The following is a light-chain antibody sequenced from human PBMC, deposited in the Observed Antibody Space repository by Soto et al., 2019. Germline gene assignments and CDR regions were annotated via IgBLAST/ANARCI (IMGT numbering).Light chain of an antibody. J-gene: IGKJ1*01. V-gene: IGKV1-5*03. CDR2: KTS. CDR1: QSIVGW. Sequence: DIHMTQSPSALSACVGDRVTITCRASQSIVGWLAWYQQKPGKAPKLLIYKTSNLESGVPSRFSGGGSGTEFTLSISSLQPDDFATYYCQQYKTSPWTFGQGTKVDIK. CDR3: QQYKTSPWT.